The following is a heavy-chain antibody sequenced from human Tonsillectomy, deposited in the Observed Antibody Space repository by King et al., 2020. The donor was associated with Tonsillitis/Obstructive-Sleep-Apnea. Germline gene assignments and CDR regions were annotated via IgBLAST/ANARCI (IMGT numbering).Heavy chain of an antibody. CDR2: IKSKTDGGTT. J-gene: IGHJ6*03. Sequence: VQLVESGGGLVKPGGSLRLSCAASGFTFSNAWMSWVRQAPGKGLGWVGRIKSKTDGGTTDYAAPVKGRFTISRDDSKNTLYLQMNSLQTEDTAVYYCTTHEHDYGGPYYYYYMDVWGKGTTVTVSS. D-gene: IGHD4-23*01. CDR1: GFTFSNAW. CDR3: TTHEHDYGGPYYYYYMDV. V-gene: IGHV3-15*01.